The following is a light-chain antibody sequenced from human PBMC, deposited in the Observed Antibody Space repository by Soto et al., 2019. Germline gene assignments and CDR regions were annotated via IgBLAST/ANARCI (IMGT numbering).Light chain of an antibody. J-gene: IGKJ4*01. CDR1: QSVRSW. CDR3: PQCENHSLT. V-gene: IGKV1-5*01. CDR2: DAS. Sequence: DIQMTQSPATLSASVGDRVTITCRASQSVRSWLAWYQQKPGTAPKLLIFDASRLESGVPSRFSGSASGTEFTLTISSLQPDDFATYYSPQCENHSLTFGIGNKVAIK.